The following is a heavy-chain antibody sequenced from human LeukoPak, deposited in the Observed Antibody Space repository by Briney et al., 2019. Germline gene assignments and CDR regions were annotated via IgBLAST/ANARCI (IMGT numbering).Heavy chain of an antibody. CDR2: IYHSGST. Sequence: PSGTLSLTCAVSGGSISSSNWWSWVRQPPGKGLEWIGEIYHSGSTNYNPSLKSRVTISVDKSKNQFSLKLSSVTAADTAVYYCARDQGVDYGDHNAFDIWGQGTMVTVSS. J-gene: IGHJ3*02. CDR1: GGSISSSNW. V-gene: IGHV4-4*02. D-gene: IGHD4-17*01. CDR3: ARDQGVDYGDHNAFDI.